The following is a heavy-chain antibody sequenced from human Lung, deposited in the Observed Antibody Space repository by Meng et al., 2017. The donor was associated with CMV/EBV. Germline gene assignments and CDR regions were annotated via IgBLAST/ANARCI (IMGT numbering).Heavy chain of an antibody. D-gene: IGHD1-26*01. CDR3: VAYLVGIGGRDY. Sequence: SETLSLXCSVSGVSVSNDDYHWSWIRQSPGKGLEWIGQLYSTGTDTFNPSLMSRVTISKDTSKNRFSLTLTSVTAADTAVYFCVAYLVGIGGRDYWGQGRXVTVSS. CDR1: GVSVSNDDYH. J-gene: IGHJ4*02. CDR2: LYSTGTD. V-gene: IGHV4-61*08.